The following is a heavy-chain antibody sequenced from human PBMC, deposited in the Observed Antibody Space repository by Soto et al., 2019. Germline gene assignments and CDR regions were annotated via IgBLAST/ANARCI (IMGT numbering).Heavy chain of an antibody. J-gene: IGHJ4*02. CDR1: GFTFSSYG. D-gene: IGHD4-17*01. CDR2: ISYDGSNK. CDR3: AKAPNDYGDYVVDY. Sequence: QVPLVESGGGVVQPGRSLRLSCAASGFTFSSYGMHWVRQAPGKGLEWVAVISYDGSNKYYADSVKGRFTISRDNSKNTLYLQMNSLRAEDTAVYYCAKAPNDYGDYVVDYWGQGTLVTVSS. V-gene: IGHV3-30*18.